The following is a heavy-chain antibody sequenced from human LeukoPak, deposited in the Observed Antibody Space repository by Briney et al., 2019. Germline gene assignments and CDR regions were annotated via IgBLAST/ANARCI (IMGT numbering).Heavy chain of an antibody. V-gene: IGHV1-46*01. Sequence: ASVKVSCKASGYTFTSYYMHWVRQAPGQGLEWMGIINPSGGSTSYAQKFQGRVTMTRDTSTSTVYMELSSLRSEDTAVYYCARDQNLYDSSGYDAFDTWGQGTMVTVSS. CDR1: GYTFTSYY. CDR2: INPSGGST. D-gene: IGHD3-22*01. CDR3: ARDQNLYDSSGYDAFDT. J-gene: IGHJ3*02.